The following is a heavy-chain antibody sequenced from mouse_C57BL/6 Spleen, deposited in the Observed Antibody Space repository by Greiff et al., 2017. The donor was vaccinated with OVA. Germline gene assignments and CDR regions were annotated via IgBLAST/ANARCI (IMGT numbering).Heavy chain of an antibody. D-gene: IGHD2-4*01. J-gene: IGHJ4*01. CDR3: AKGAPHDYDSSFDYAMDY. V-gene: IGHV1-18*01. CDR2: INPNNGGT. CDR1: GYTFTDYN. Sequence: EVQLQQSGPELVKPGASVKIPCKASGYTFTDYNMDWVKQSHGKSLEWIGDINPNNGGTIYNQKFKGKATLTVDKSSSTAYMELRSLTSEDTAVYYCAKGAPHDYDSSFDYAMDYWGQGTSVTVSS.